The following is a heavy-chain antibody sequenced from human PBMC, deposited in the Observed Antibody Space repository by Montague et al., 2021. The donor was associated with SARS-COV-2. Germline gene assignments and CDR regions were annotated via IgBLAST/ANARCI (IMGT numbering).Heavy chain of an antibody. V-gene: IGHV3-20*04. D-gene: IGHD3-10*01. CDR1: GFTFDDYG. Sequence: SLRLSCAVSGFTFDDYGMSWVRQVPGKGLEWVSGISRSGDRTAYGDSVKGRFIISRDYAKNSLHLQMNSLRVEDTAFYYCSRGGGMIRGVVDFWGQGILVSVSS. CDR3: SRGGGMIRGVVDF. CDR2: ISRSGDRT. J-gene: IGHJ4*02.